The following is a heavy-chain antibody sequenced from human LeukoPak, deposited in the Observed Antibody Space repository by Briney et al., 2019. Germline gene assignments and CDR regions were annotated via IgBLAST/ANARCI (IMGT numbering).Heavy chain of an antibody. V-gene: IGHV3-23*01. Sequence: GGSLRLSCAASGFTFGTYAMSWARQAPGKGLEWISAISGSGGSTYYADSVKGRFTISRDNSKNTLYLQMNSLRAEDTAVYYCAKIPYSSGWVQNWFDPWGQGTLVTVSS. CDR2: ISGSGGST. D-gene: IGHD6-19*01. J-gene: IGHJ5*02. CDR3: AKIPYSSGWVQNWFDP. CDR1: GFTFGTYA.